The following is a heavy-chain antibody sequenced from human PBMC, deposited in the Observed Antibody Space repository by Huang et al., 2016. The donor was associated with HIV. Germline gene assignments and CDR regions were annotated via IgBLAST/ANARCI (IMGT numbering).Heavy chain of an antibody. Sequence: EVQLVQSGAEVKKPGESLKISCKGSGYRFRSNWIGWVRQMPGKGLEWMGIIYPGDSDTRYGPSFQGQVTISADKSINPAYLQWSSLKASDTAMYYCARLIGSPSFYYGLDVWGQGTTVTVSS. V-gene: IGHV5-51*01. J-gene: IGHJ6*02. D-gene: IGHD3-10*01. CDR2: IYPGDSDT. CDR1: GYRFRSNW. CDR3: ARLIGSPSFYYGLDV.